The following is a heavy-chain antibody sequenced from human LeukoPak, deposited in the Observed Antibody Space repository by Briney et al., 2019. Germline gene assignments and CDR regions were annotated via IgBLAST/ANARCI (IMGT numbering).Heavy chain of an antibody. CDR1: VFPFSSYA. CDR2: ISFYGSHK. V-gene: IGHV3-30-3*01. Sequence: GGSLRLSCAVSVFPFSSYAMPWVRQAPGKGLEWVAVISFYGSHKYYADSVKRRVTISRDNSKNTLYLQMNSLRAEDTAVYYCARDLVGATTNWFVPWGEGTLVTVSS. CDR3: ARDLVGATTNWFVP. J-gene: IGHJ5*02. D-gene: IGHD1-26*01.